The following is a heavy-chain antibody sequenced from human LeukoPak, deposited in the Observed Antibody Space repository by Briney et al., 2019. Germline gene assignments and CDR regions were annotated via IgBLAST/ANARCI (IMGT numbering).Heavy chain of an antibody. CDR2: INHSGST. V-gene: IGHV4-34*01. CDR1: GGSFSGYY. J-gene: IGHJ3*02. CDR3: ARSPYSSSWYASDAFDI. Sequence: PSETLSLTCAVYGGSFSGYYWSWIRQPPGKGLEWIGEINHSGSTNYNPSLKSRVTISVDTSKNQFSLKLSSVTAADTAVYYCARSPYSSSWYASDAFDIWGQGTMVTVSS. D-gene: IGHD6-13*01.